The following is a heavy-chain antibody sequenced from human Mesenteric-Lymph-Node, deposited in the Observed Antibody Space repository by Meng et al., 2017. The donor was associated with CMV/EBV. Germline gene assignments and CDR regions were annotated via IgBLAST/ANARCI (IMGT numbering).Heavy chain of an antibody. CDR2: IRGSGGDA. CDR1: GFTFSDYT. V-gene: IGHV3-23*01. J-gene: IGHJ4*01. CDR3: TRGADFGVTVPGY. D-gene: IGHD2-21*02. Sequence: GESLKISCTASGFTFSDYTMTWVRQAPGKGLEWVSRIRGSGGDAAYAGFAQGRFTVSRDNSQNTLYLQMNFLRVEDTAVYHCTRGADFGVTVPGYWGHGALVTAPQ.